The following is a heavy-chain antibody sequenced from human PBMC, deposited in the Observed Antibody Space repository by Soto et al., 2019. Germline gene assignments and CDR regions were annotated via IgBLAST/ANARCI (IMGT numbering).Heavy chain of an antibody. Sequence: SETLSLTCTVSGGSISSSICYWGWIRQPPGKGLEWIGSIYYSGSTYYNPSLKSRVTISVDTSKNHFSLKLTSVTATDTAVYYCARRLGDPYYYMDVGGKGTTVTVS. D-gene: IGHD3-10*01. CDR2: IYYSGST. V-gene: IGHV4-39*02. J-gene: IGHJ6*03. CDR1: GGSISSSICY. CDR3: ARRLGDPYYYMDV.